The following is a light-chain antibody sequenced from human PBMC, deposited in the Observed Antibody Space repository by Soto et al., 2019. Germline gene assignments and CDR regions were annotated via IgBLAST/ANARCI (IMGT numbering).Light chain of an antibody. CDR3: SSYTSAGTLV. V-gene: IGLV2-14*01. CDR1: SSDVGGYNY. CDR2: EVS. Sequence: QSVLTQPASVSGSPGQSITISCTGTSSDVGGYNYVSWYQHHPGKAPKLMIYEVSNRPPGVSNRFSGSKSGNTASLTIYGLQAEDETDHYCSSYTSAGTLVFGTGTKVTV. J-gene: IGLJ1*01.